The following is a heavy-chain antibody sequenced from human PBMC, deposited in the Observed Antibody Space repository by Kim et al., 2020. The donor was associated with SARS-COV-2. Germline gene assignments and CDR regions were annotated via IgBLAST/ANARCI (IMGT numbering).Heavy chain of an antibody. J-gene: IGHJ6*03. CDR2: INHSGST. D-gene: IGHD6-19*01. CDR3: ARGTWQWLVRGTYYYYMDV. Sequence: SETLSLTCAVYGGSFSGYYWSWIRQPPGKGLEWIGEINHSGSTNYNPSLKSRVTISVETSKNQFSLKLSSVTAADTAVYYCARGTWQWLVRGTYYYYMDVWGKGTTVTVSS. CDR1: GGSFSGYY. V-gene: IGHV4-34*01.